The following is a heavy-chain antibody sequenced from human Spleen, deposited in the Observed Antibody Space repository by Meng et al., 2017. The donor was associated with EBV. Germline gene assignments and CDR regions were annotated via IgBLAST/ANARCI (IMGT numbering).Heavy chain of an antibody. D-gene: IGHD4/OR15-4a*01. CDR1: GFTFSNYS. CDR2: ISSSSDYI. CDR3: TRTSLKS. J-gene: IGHJ4*02. V-gene: IGHV3-21*01. Sequence: VQLVAAGGGLVKPGGSLRLSCAASGFTFSNYSMNWVRQAPGKGLDWVSSISSSSDYIFYADSVRGRFTISRHNAKNSLYLQMNSLRAEDTAMYYCTRTSLKSWGQGTLVTVSS.